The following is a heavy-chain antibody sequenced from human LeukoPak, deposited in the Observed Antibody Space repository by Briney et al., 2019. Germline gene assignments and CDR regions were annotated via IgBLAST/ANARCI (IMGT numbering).Heavy chain of an antibody. CDR2: IYYSGST. CDR1: GGSISSSSYY. V-gene: IGHV4-39*02. D-gene: IGHD3-3*01. CDR3: AREFYDPEYYYYYMDV. J-gene: IGHJ6*03. Sequence: SETLSLTCTVSGGSISSSSYYWGWIRQPRGKGLEWIGSIYYSGSTYYNPSLKSRVTISVDTSKNQFSLKLSSVTAADTAVYYCAREFYDPEYYYYYMDVWGKGTTVTVSS.